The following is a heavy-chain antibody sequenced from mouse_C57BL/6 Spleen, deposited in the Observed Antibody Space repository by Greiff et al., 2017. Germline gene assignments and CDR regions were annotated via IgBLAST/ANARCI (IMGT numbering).Heavy chain of an antibody. CDR2: INPSTGGT. J-gene: IGHJ2*01. CDR3: ARPPDADYFDY. V-gene: IGHV1-42*01. CDR1: GYSFTGYY. Sequence: EVQLQQSGPELVKPGASVKISCKASGYSFTGYYMNWVKQSPEKSLEWIGEINPSTGGTTYNQKFKAKATLTVDKSSSTAYMQLKSLTSEDSAVYYCARPPDADYFDYWGQGTTLTVSS.